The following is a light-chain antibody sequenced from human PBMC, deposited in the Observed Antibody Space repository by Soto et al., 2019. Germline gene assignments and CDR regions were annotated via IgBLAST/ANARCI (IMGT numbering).Light chain of an antibody. V-gene: IGKV3-11*01. CDR2: DAS. J-gene: IGKJ1*01. CDR1: QSVSSF. CDR3: QQRGNWPQT. Sequence: EIVLTQSPPTLSLSPGERATLSCRASQSVSSFLAWYQQKPGQAPRLLISDASNRATGIPARFSGSGSGTDFTLTISSLEPEDFAVYYCQQRGNWPQTFGQGTKVEIK.